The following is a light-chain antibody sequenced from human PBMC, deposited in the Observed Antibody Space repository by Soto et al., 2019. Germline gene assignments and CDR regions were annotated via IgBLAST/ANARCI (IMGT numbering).Light chain of an antibody. CDR3: QQVNDYPLT. V-gene: IGKV1-9*01. J-gene: IGKJ4*01. CDR2: AAS. Sequence: DIQSTQSPSFLSASVGDRVTITCRASQGIRSYLAWYQQKPGKAPKLLISAASSLQSGVPSRFSGSGSGTEFTLTISCLQPEDFATYYCQQVNDYPLTFGGGTKVEIK. CDR1: QGIRSY.